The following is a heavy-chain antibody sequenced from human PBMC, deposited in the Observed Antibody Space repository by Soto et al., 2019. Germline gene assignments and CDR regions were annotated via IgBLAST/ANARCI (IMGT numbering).Heavy chain of an antibody. Sequence: EVQLVESGGGLVKPGGSLRLSCAASGFTFSNAWMSWVRQAPGKGLEWVGRIKSKTDGGTTDYAAPVKGRFTITRDDSKNTLYRQMNSVKTEDTSVYYGTTQGRAYYYGSGPSRYWGQGTLVTVSS. CDR1: GFTFSNAW. V-gene: IGHV3-15*01. D-gene: IGHD3-10*01. CDR3: TTQGRAYYYGSGPSRY. J-gene: IGHJ4*02. CDR2: IKSKTDGGTT.